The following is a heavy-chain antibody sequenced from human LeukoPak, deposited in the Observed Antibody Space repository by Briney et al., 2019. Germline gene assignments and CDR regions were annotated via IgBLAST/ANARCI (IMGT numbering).Heavy chain of an antibody. Sequence: PGGSLRLSCAASGFTFSSYGMHWVRQAPGKGLEWVAVISYDGSNKYYAGSVQGRFTISRDNSNNTLYLQMNGLRAEDTAVYYCAKDRSPWLADNWFDPWGQGTLVTVSS. CDR2: ISYDGSNK. CDR1: GFTFSSYG. CDR3: AKDRSPWLADNWFDP. D-gene: IGHD6-19*01. J-gene: IGHJ5*02. V-gene: IGHV3-30*18.